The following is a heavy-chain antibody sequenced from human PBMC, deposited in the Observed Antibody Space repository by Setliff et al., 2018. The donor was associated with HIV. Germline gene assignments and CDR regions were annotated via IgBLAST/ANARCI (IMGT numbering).Heavy chain of an antibody. CDR1: GGTFSTYS. V-gene: IGHV1-69*13. Sequence: SVKVSCKTSGGTFSTYSITWVRQAPGQGLEWMGGIIPLFGSADYAQRFQGRVTITADESTSTAYMELTSLRSEDTAMYYCAVVNKVTDFEYWGQGTLVTVSS. CDR2: IIPLFGSA. CDR3: AVVNKVTDFEY. J-gene: IGHJ4*02. D-gene: IGHD2-21*01.